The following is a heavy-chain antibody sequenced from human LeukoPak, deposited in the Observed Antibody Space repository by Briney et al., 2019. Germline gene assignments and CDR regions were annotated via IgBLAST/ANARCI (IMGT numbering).Heavy chain of an antibody. D-gene: IGHD6-19*01. J-gene: IGHJ4*02. Sequence: SETLSLACTVSGGSISSYYWSWIRRPPGKGLEWIGYIYYSGSTNYNPSLKSRVTISVDTSKNQFSLKLSSVTAADTAVYYCARASGYSSGWAIDYWGQGTLVTVSS. CDR3: ARASGYSSGWAIDY. CDR1: GGSISSYY. V-gene: IGHV4-59*01. CDR2: IYYSGST.